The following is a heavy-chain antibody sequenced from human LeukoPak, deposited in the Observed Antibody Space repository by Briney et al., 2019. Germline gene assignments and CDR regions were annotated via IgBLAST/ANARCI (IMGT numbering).Heavy chain of an antibody. CDR3: ARLSYRPESSIAARPYDY. Sequence: PGGSLRLSCAASGFTFSSYWMHWVRQAPGEGLMWFSRINGNGSSTDYADSVKGRFTISRDNVKNTLYLQMNSLRAEDTAVYYCARLSYRPESSIAARPYDYWGQGTLVTVSS. CDR1: GFTFSSYW. J-gene: IGHJ4*02. V-gene: IGHV3-74*01. D-gene: IGHD6-6*01. CDR2: INGNGSST.